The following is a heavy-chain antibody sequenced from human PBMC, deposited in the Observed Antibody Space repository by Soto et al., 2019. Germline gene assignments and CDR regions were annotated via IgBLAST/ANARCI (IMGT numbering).Heavy chain of an antibody. CDR1: GFSFGDYI. J-gene: IGHJ3*02. V-gene: IGHV3-21*01. D-gene: IGHD4-17*01. CDR2: ISHSGSYI. Sequence: AQLVESGGSLVKPGGSLRLSCAASGFSFGDYIMNWVRQAPGRGLEWVASISHSGSYIFYADSVKGRLTISRDNSRNSLYLQMNSLRGDDTAIYYCASPRDYCVTTSNCVIAFDIWGQGTRVTVSS. CDR3: ASPRDYCVTTSNCVIAFDI.